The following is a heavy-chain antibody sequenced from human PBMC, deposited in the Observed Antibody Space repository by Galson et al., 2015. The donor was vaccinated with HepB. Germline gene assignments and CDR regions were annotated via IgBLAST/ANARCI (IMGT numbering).Heavy chain of an antibody. V-gene: IGHV1-69*01. Sequence: CKASGGTFSRSAISWVRQAPGQGLEWMGGIFPMFGTANYAQKFQGRVTITADESTSTAYMELRSLRSEDTAVYYCARVPSITGTGPYFDYWGQGTLVTVSS. J-gene: IGHJ4*02. CDR3: ARVPSITGTGPYFDY. CDR1: GGTFSRSA. D-gene: IGHD1-7*01. CDR2: IFPMFGTA.